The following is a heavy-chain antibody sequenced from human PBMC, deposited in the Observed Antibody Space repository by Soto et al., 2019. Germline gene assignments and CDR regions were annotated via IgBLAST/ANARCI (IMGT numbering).Heavy chain of an antibody. V-gene: IGHV4-30-4*02. CDR3: ARDGSGTPPLNTAFDI. D-gene: IGHD3-10*01. CDR1: GGSISSGDYY. Sequence: SDTMSLTCTVSGGSISSGDYYWSWIRQPPGKGLEWIGYIYYSGSTYYNPSLKSRVTISVDTSKNQFSLKLSSVTAADTAAYYCARDGSGTPPLNTAFDIWGQGTMVTVSS. CDR2: IYYSGST. J-gene: IGHJ3*02.